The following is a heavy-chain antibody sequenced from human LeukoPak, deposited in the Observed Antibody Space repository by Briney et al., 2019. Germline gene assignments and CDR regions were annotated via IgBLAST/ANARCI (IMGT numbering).Heavy chain of an antibody. D-gene: IGHD3-10*01. J-gene: IGHJ4*02. CDR2: IRYDGSNK. V-gene: IGHV3-30*02. CDR1: GFIFSSYG. CDR3: AKVTYGSGTYGAFDY. Sequence: SGGSLRLSCAASGFIFSSYGMHWVRQAPGKGLEWVAFIRYDGSNKYYADSVKGRFTISRDNSKNTLYLQMNSLRAEDTAVYYCAKVTYGSGTYGAFDYWGQGTLVTVSS.